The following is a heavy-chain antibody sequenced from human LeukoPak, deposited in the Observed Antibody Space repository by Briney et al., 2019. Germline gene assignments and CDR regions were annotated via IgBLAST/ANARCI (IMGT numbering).Heavy chain of an antibody. CDR2: IYYSGST. CDR1: GGSISSYY. Sequence: PSETLSLTCTVSGGSISSYYWSWIRQPPGKGLEWIGYIYYSGSTNYNPSLKSRVTISVDTSKNQFSLKLSSVTAADTAVYYCARVVVVTAIHWFDPWGRGTLVTVSS. CDR3: ARVVVVTAIHWFDP. D-gene: IGHD2-21*02. V-gene: IGHV4-59*01. J-gene: IGHJ5*02.